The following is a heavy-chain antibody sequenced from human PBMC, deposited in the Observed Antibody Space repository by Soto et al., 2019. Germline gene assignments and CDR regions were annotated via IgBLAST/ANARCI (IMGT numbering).Heavy chain of an antibody. CDR1: GFTFGLYE. CDR3: ARESEDLTSNFDY. J-gene: IGHJ4*02. CDR2: ISHSGGTI. V-gene: IGHV3-48*03. Sequence: PGGALRLSCIGSGFTFGLYELNWVRQAPGTGLEWLSFISHSGGTIHYADSMKGRFTISRDNAKNSLYLEMNSLRAEDTAVYYCARESEDLTSNFDYWGQGTLVTVSS.